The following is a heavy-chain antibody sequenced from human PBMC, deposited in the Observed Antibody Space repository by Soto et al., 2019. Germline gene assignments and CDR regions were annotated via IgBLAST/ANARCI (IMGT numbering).Heavy chain of an antibody. J-gene: IGHJ4*02. CDR1: SHTFTNYF. CDR3: ARECGIKVAGHFDY. V-gene: IGHV1-46*01. D-gene: IGHD6-19*01. Sequence: GASEKASSKAPSHTFTNYFLHWDRQAPVQRLESMVVINPLDGSTNYAQKFQGRVTMTRHTSTITVHLVLRRLRSDDTAVYYCARECGIKVAGHFDYWGQGSLVNVSS. CDR2: INPLDGST.